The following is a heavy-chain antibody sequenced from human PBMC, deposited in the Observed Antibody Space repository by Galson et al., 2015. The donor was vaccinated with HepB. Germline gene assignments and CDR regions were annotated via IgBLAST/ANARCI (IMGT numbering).Heavy chain of an antibody. J-gene: IGHJ5*02. V-gene: IGHV3-11*06. CDR1: GFTFSDYY. CDR3: AAASGYYDSSGYYLFDP. D-gene: IGHD3-22*01. CDR2: ISSSSSYT. Sequence: SLRLSCAASGFTFSDYYMSWIRQAPGKGLEWVSYISSSSSYTNYADSVKGRFTISRDNAKNSLYLQMNSLRAEDTAVYYCAAASGYYDSSGYYLFDPWGQGTLVTVSS.